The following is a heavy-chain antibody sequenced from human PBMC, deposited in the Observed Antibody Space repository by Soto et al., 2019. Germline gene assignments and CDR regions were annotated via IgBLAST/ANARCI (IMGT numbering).Heavy chain of an antibody. Sequence: QVQLVQSGAEVKKPGASVKVSCKASGYTFTGYYMHWVRQAPGQGHEWMGWINPNSGGTNYAQKFQGWVTMTRDTSISTAYMELSRLRSDDTAVYYCARGHVLRFLEWLPTYGMDVWGQGTTVTVSS. CDR3: ARGHVLRFLEWLPTYGMDV. V-gene: IGHV1-2*04. CDR1: GYTFTGYY. J-gene: IGHJ6*02. D-gene: IGHD3-3*01. CDR2: INPNSGGT.